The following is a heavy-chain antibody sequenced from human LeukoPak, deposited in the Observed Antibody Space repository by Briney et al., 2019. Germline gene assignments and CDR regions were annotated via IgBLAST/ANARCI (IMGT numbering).Heavy chain of an antibody. Sequence: GGSLRLSCAASGFTFSSSAMSWVRQAPGKGLEWVSSLSGSGASIFYADSVKGRFTISRDNSKNTLFLQLSSLRAEDTAVYYCAKDSEIAAAGSYWYFDLWGRGTLVTVSS. D-gene: IGHD6-13*01. CDR3: AKDSEIAAAGSYWYFDL. CDR2: LSGSGASI. CDR1: GFTFSSSA. J-gene: IGHJ2*01. V-gene: IGHV3-23*01.